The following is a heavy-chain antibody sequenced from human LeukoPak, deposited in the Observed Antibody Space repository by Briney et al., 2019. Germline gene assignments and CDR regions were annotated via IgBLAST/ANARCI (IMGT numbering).Heavy chain of an antibody. CDR1: GGSFSGYY. V-gene: IGHV4-34*01. CDR3: ASERGAAGHFDY. CDR2: INHSGST. J-gene: IGHJ4*02. D-gene: IGHD6-13*01. Sequence: SETLSLTCAVSGGSFSGYYWSWIRQPPGKGLEWIGEINHSGSTNYNPSLKSRVTISVDTSKNQFSLKLSSVTAADTAVYYCASERGAAGHFDYWGQGTLVTVSS.